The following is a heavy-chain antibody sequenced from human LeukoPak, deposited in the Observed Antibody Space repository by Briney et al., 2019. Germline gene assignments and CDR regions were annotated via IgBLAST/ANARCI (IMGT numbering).Heavy chain of an antibody. CDR1: GFTFSNHE. Sequence: GGSLRLSCAASGFTFSNHEMNWVRQAPGKGLEWVSYISSSGGTIYYADSVKGRFTISRDNAKNSLYLQMNCVRAEDTAVYYCARDRGVTLFYYGMDVWGQGTTVTVSS. CDR2: ISSSGGTI. D-gene: IGHD2-21*02. J-gene: IGHJ6*02. CDR3: ARDRGVTLFYYGMDV. V-gene: IGHV3-48*03.